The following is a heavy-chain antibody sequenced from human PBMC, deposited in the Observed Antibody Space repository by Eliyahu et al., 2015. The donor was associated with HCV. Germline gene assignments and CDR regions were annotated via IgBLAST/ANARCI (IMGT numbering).Heavy chain of an antibody. CDR2: IYYSGST. V-gene: IGHV4-59*01. J-gene: IGHJ3*02. CDR3: AREGAVAGTGAVFDI. CDR1: GGSIXSYY. Sequence: QVQLQESGPGLVKPSETLSLTCXVSGGSIXSYYWSWIRXPPGKGLEWIGYIYYSGSTNYNPSLKSRVTISVDTSKNQFSLKLSSVTAADTAVYYCAREGAVAGTGAVFDIWGQGTMVTVSS. D-gene: IGHD6-19*01.